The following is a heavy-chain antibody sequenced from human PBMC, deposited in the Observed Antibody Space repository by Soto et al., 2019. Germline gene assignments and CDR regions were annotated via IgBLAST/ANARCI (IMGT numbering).Heavy chain of an antibody. V-gene: IGHV3-72*01. CDR3: TRAGILTTPYYFDY. CDR2: IRNKANSFTT. CDR1: GFTFSSYG. Sequence: GGSLRLSCAASGFTFSSYGMHWVRQAPGKGLEWVGRIRNKANSFTTEYAASVKGRFTISRDDSKNSLYLQMNNLKTEDTAVYYCTRAGILTTPYYFDYWGQGTMVTVSS. J-gene: IGHJ4*02. D-gene: IGHD4-4*01.